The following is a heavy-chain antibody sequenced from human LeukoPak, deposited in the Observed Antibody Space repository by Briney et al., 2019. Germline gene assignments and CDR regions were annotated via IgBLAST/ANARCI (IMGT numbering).Heavy chain of an antibody. CDR1: GFIFSSYG. D-gene: IGHD3-10*01. CDR2: IWYDGSNK. Sequence: PGRSLRLSCAASGFIFSSYGMHWVRQAPGKGLEWVAVIWYDGSNKYYADSVKGRFTISRDNSKNTLYLQMNSLRAEDTAVYYCALGELLPDLDYWGQGTLVTVSS. J-gene: IGHJ4*02. V-gene: IGHV3-33*01. CDR3: ALGELLPDLDY.